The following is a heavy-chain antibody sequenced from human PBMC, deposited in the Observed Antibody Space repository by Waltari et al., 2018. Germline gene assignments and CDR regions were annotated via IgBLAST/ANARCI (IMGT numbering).Heavy chain of an antibody. CDR1: GYTFTSHD. Sequence: QVQLVQSGAEVKKAGASVKVSCKASGYTFTSHDINWVRQATGQGLEWMGWMNPNSGNTGYAQKFQGRVTMTRNTSISTAYMELNSLTSEDTAVYYCARAFRSSWFGAWLDPWGKGTPVAVSS. CDR2: MNPNSGNT. J-gene: IGHJ5*02. V-gene: IGHV1-8*01. CDR3: ARAFRSSWFGAWLDP. D-gene: IGHD3-10*01.